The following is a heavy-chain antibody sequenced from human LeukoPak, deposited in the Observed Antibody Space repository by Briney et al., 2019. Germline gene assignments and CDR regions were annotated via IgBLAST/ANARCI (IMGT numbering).Heavy chain of an antibody. V-gene: IGHV3-48*02. CDR2: ISSSSSTI. CDR3: AKSYHDFLTGYYTALDLDY. D-gene: IGHD3-9*01. Sequence: GGSLRLSCAASGFTFSSYSMNWVRQAPGKGLEWVSYISSSSSTIHYADSVKGRFTISRDNAKNSLYLQMNSLRDEDTAVYYCAKSYHDFLTGYYTALDLDYWGQGTLVTVSS. J-gene: IGHJ4*02. CDR1: GFTFSSYS.